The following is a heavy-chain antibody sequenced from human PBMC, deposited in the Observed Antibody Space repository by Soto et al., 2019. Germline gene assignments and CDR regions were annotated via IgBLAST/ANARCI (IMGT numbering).Heavy chain of an antibody. CDR3: AKDLWGDSSGSL. J-gene: IGHJ4*02. Sequence: GGSLRLSCAASGLTFSSYAMSWVRQAPGKGLEWVSAISGSGGSTYYADSVKGRFTISRDNSKNTLYLQMNSLRAEDTAVYYCAKDLWGDSSGSLWGQGTLVTVSS. V-gene: IGHV3-23*01. CDR1: GLTFSSYA. D-gene: IGHD3-22*01. CDR2: ISGSGGST.